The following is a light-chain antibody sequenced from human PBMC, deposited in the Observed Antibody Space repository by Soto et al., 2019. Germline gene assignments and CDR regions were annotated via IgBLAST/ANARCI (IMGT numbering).Light chain of an antibody. CDR2: EVN. CDR1: SSDVGGYNY. CDR3: SSYTSSGLYV. Sequence: QSALTQPASVSESPGQSITISCTGTSSDVGGYNYACWYQHYLGKAPKLMIFEVNSRPSGVSNRFSGSKSGNTASLTISGLQAEDEADYYCSSYTSSGLYVFGTATKVTV. J-gene: IGLJ1*01. V-gene: IGLV2-14*01.